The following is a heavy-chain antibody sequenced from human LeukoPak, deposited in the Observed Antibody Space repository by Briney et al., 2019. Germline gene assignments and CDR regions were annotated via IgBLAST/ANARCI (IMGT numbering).Heavy chain of an antibody. Sequence: PSQTLSLTCTVSGGSISSGGYYWSWIRQHPGKGLEWIGYIYYSGSTHYNPSLKSRVTISVDTSKNQFSLKLSSVTAADTAVYYCARGPGGWYGVFDYWGQGTLVTVSS. V-gene: IGHV4-31*03. J-gene: IGHJ4*02. CDR3: ARGPGGWYGVFDY. CDR1: GGSISSGGYY. CDR2: IYYSGST. D-gene: IGHD6-19*01.